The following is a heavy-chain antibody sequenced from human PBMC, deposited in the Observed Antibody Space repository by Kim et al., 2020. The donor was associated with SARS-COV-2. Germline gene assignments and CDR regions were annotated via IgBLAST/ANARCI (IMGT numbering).Heavy chain of an antibody. CDR3: ARGGTDIRRFDY. D-gene: IGHD3-22*01. Sequence: GESLKISCKGSGYSFSSYWIGWVRQMPGKGLEWMGTIYPHDSDTRYSPSSQGQVTISADRSITTAYLHWNSLEASDTAMYFCARGGTDIRRFDYWGQGSPVTVSS. CDR2: IYPHDSDT. V-gene: IGHV5-51*01. J-gene: IGHJ4*02. CDR1: GYSFSSYW.